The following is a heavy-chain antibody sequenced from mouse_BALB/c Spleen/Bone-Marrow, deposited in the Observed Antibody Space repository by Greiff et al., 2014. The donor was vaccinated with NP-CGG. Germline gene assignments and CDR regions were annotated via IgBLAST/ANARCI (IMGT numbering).Heavy chain of an antibody. CDR1: GFSLTGYG. J-gene: IGHJ4*01. CDR2: IWGDGST. D-gene: IGHD2-4*01. CDR3: ARALYDYDDLYCAMDY. V-gene: IGHV2-6-7*01. Sequence: VMLVESGPGMVAPSQSLSITCTVSGFSLTGYGVNWVRQPPGKGLEWLGMIWGDGSTDYNSALKSRLSTSKDNSKSQVFLKMNSLQTDDTARYYCARALYDYDDLYCAMDYWGQGTSVTVSS.